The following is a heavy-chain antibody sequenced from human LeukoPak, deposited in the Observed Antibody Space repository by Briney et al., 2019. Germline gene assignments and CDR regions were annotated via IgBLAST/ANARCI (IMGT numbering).Heavy chain of an antibody. Sequence: PSQTLSLTCAVSGASMSHFHWNWFRQPPGKGLEWIGSLFYNEDAKYNPSVKSRVTMPLDTSKSQFSLRLTSVTAADTAVSYCAKGETVTTTPIDHWGQGLLVPVSS. V-gene: IGHV4-59*01. CDR1: GASMSHFH. D-gene: IGHD4-17*01. CDR2: LFYNEDA. J-gene: IGHJ4*02. CDR3: AKGETVTTTPIDH.